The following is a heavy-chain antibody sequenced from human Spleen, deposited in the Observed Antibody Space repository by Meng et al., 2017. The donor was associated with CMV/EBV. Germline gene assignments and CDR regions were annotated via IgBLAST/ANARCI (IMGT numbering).Heavy chain of an antibody. V-gene: IGHV3-21*01. D-gene: IGHD2/OR15-2a*01. Sequence: GESLKISCAASGFTFDDYGMSWVRQAPGKGLEWVSTISSSSSYVEYADSVKGRFTVSRDNAQNSLYLQMNTLRDEDTAVYYCARDFLADYYYGMDVWGQGTTVTVSS. CDR2: ISSSSSYV. CDR1: GFTFDDYG. J-gene: IGHJ6*02. CDR3: ARDFLADYYYGMDV.